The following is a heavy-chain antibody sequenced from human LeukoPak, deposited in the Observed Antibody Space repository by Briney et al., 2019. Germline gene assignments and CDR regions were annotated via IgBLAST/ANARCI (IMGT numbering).Heavy chain of an antibody. Sequence: PSETLSLTCAVYGGSFSGYYWSWIRQPPGKGLEWIGEINHSGSTNYNPSLKSRVTISVDTSKNQFSLKLSSVTAADTAVYYCARYYYDSSGYYLDNWFDPWGQGTLVTFSS. CDR3: ARYYYDSSGYYLDNWFDP. V-gene: IGHV4-34*01. CDR1: GGSFSGYY. CDR2: INHSGST. D-gene: IGHD3-22*01. J-gene: IGHJ5*02.